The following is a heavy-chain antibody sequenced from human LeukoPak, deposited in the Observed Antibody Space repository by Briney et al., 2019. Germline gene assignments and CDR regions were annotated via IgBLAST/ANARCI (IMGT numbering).Heavy chain of an antibody. CDR3: AKDGAWQQLPYARAFDI. CDR1: GFTFSSYG. V-gene: IGHV3-21*04. CDR2: LSNTGNI. D-gene: IGHD6-13*01. J-gene: IGHJ3*02. Sequence: GGSLRLSCAASGFTFSSYGMNWVRQAPGKGLEWLSYLSNTGNIHYAQSVKGRFTISRDNAKNSLYLQMDGLRAEDTAVYYCAKDGAWQQLPYARAFDIWGQGTMVTVSS.